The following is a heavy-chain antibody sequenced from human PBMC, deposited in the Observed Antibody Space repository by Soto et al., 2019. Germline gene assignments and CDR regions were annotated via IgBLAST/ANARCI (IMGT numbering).Heavy chain of an antibody. D-gene: IGHD3-16*01. J-gene: IGHJ4*02. V-gene: IGHV4-39*01. CDR1: GGSISSSSYY. CDR3: ATVXXXXVY. CDR2: IYYSGST. Sequence: QLQLXXXXXXLXKPSETLSLTCTVSGGSISSSSYYWGWIRQPPGKGLEWIGSIYYSGSTYXNXXXXXXXTXXXXXXXXXXXXXXXXXXXXXXXVXXCATVXXXXVYWGQGTLVTV.